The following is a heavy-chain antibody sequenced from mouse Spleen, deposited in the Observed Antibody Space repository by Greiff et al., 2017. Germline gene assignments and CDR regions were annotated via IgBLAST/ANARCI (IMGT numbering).Heavy chain of an antibody. V-gene: IGHV1-77*01. CDR3: ARGGLRRGGYYAMDY. J-gene: IGHJ4*01. Sequence: VQLQQSGAELARPGASVKLSCKASGYTFTDYYINWVKQRTGQGLEWIGEIYPGSGNTYYNEKFKSKATLTVDKSSSTAYMQLSSLTSEDSAVYYCARGGLRRGGYYAMDYWGQGTSVTVSA. CDR1: GYTFTDYY. CDR2: IYPGSGNT. D-gene: IGHD2-4*01.